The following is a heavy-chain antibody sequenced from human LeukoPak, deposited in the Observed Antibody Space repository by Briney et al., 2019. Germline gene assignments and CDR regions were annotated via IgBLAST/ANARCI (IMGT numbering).Heavy chain of an antibody. CDR3: ARRRGPNYDIVVVPAAGGVYYFDY. V-gene: IGHV5-10-1*01. CDR1: GYSFTSYW. CDR2: IDPSDSYT. J-gene: IGHJ4*02. Sequence: GESLKISCKGSGYSFTSYWISWVRQMPGKGLEWMGRIDPSDSYTNYSPSFQGHVTISADKSISTAYLQWSSLKASDTAMYYCARRRGPNYDIVVVPAAGGVYYFDYWGQGTLVTVSS. D-gene: IGHD2-2*01.